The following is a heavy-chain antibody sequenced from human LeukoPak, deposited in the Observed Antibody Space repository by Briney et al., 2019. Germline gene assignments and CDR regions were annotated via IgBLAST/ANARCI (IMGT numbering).Heavy chain of an antibody. CDR1: GYTFTSYA. V-gene: IGHV1-3*01. J-gene: IGHJ3*02. Sequence: RASVKVSCKASGYTFTSYAMHWMRQAPGQRLEWMGWVTGGNGNTRYSEKFQGRVTNSRDTSANTAYMELNSLRSEDTAVYYCAREKGFRLGYDIWGQGTMVTVSS. CDR3: AREKGFRLGYDI. D-gene: IGHD6-19*01. CDR2: VTGGNGNT.